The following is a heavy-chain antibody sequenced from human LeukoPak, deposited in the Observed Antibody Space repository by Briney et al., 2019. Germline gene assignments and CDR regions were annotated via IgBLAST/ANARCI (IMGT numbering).Heavy chain of an antibody. Sequence: ATVTVSCKTSGYSFTDYYMHWVRQAPGQGLEWMGWINPNSGGTSAAQKFQGRVTMTRDTSITTVYMEVSWLTSDDTAIYYCARADRLHGGPYLIGPWGQGTLVTVSS. CDR2: INPNSGGT. CDR3: ARADRLHGGPYLIGP. V-gene: IGHV1-2*02. J-gene: IGHJ5*02. CDR1: GYSFTDYY. D-gene: IGHD2-21*01.